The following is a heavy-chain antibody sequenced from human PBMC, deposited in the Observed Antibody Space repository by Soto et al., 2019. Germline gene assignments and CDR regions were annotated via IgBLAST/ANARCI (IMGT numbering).Heavy chain of an antibody. CDR3: AKEQWED. D-gene: IGHD1-26*01. CDR2: ISGSGGSP. CDR1: GCTLSNNA. V-gene: IGHV3-23*01. J-gene: IGHJ4*01. Sequence: VGSLRLSWAASGCTLSNNAMSWFRQAPGKGLAWCSAISGSGGSPYYAASVKGRFTISRDSAKSTLYRDMHSLRAEATAVYYCAKEQWEDWGQGTLVTVSS.